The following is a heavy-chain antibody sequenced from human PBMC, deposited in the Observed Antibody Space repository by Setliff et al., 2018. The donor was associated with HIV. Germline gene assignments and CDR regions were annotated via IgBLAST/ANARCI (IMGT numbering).Heavy chain of an antibody. Sequence: SVKVSCKTSGGTVIGGTVMSYSISWVRQAPGQGLEWMGGIIPIFGTANYAQRFQDRVKITADESTSTAYMELSSLISEDTAVYYCARDGPHVVVTTMRAFDMWGQGTMVTVSS. CDR2: IIPIFGTA. D-gene: IGHD2-21*02. CDR1: GGTVIGGTVMSYS. CDR3: ARDGPHVVVTTMRAFDM. J-gene: IGHJ3*02. V-gene: IGHV1-69*13.